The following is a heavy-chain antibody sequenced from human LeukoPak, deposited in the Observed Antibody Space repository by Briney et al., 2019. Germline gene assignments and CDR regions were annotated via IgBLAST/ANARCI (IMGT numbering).Heavy chain of an antibody. CDR1: GFTFSEYY. Sequence: GGSLRLSCAASGFTFSEYYMSWIRQAPGKGLEWVSYIGSSDSTIYYADSVKGRFTISRDNAKNSVYLQMSSLRAEDTAVYYCARHRSYSSGWTLGHWGQGTLVTVSS. D-gene: IGHD6-19*01. V-gene: IGHV3-11*04. CDR2: IGSSDSTI. CDR3: ARHRSYSSGWTLGH. J-gene: IGHJ4*02.